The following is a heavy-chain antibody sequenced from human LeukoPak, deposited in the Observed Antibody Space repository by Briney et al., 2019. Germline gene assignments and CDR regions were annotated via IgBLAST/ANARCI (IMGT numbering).Heavy chain of an antibody. CDR1: GFTFSSYA. V-gene: IGHV3-30*04. D-gene: IGHD6-13*01. CDR3: AKDATAVVGTVYMDV. CDR2: ISYDGNNK. J-gene: IGHJ6*03. Sequence: PGGSLRLSCAASGFTFSSYAMHWVRQAPGKGLEWVAVISYDGNNKYYADSVEGRFTISRDNAKNSLYLQMNSLRAEDTAVYYCAKDATAVVGTVYMDVWGKGTTVTIPS.